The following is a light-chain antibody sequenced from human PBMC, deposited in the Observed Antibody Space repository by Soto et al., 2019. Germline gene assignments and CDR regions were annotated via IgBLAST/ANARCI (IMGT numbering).Light chain of an antibody. J-gene: IGLJ2*01. V-gene: IGLV4-69*01. CDR2: LNIDGSH. CDR3: QTWVTGIVV. Sequence: QLVLTQSPSASASLGASVKLTCTLSSGHSSYAIAWHQQQAEKGPRYLMNLNIDGSHSKGDGIPDRFSGSSSGAERYLTISSLQSEDEADYYCQTWVTGIVVFGGGTKLTVL. CDR1: SGHSSYA.